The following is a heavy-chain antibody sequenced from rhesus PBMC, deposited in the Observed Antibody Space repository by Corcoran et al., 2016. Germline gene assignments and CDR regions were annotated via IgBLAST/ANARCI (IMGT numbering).Heavy chain of an antibody. V-gene: IGHV3S42*01. D-gene: IGHD3-16*01. Sequence: EVKLVESGGGLAKPGGSLRLSCEASGFTFRDYWMNWVRQTPGKGLEWISTIDTGGDITLYAESVRGRFTISRDNSKNTFSLQLNSLRPEDTGVYYCAKAGSYKSSDYWGQGVLVTVSS. CDR1: GFTFRDYW. J-gene: IGHJ4*01. CDR2: IDTGGDIT. CDR3: AKAGSYKSSDY.